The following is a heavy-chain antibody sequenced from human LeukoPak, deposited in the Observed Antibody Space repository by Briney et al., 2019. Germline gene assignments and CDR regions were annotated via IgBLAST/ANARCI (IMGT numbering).Heavy chain of an antibody. CDR1: GYSFTSHD. V-gene: IGHV1-8*01. CDR2: MNPNSGNT. CDR3: ASALKRGSAGTLIDH. Sequence: ASVKVSCKASGYSFTSHDINWVRQATGQGLEWMGWMNPNSGNTGYAQKFQDRVTMTRNTSISAAYLELSSLGSEDTAMYYCASALKRGSAGTLIDHWGQGTLVTVSS. J-gene: IGHJ4*02. D-gene: IGHD6-13*01.